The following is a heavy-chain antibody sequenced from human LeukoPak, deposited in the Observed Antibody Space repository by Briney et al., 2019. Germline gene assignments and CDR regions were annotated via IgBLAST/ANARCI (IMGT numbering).Heavy chain of an antibody. CDR2: VTHDGSKM. CDR3: VRGGSEVVVAAALGAFDI. J-gene: IGHJ3*02. Sequence: GGSLRLSCSASGFSFSDYSIHWVRQAPGKGFDWVTGVTHDGSKMYYADSVGGGFIISRDNSKDMVYLQMNRLTSEDTAMYYCVRGGSEVVVAAALGAFDIWGQGTMVTVSS. CDR1: GFSFSDYS. D-gene: IGHD2-15*01. V-gene: IGHV3-30*14.